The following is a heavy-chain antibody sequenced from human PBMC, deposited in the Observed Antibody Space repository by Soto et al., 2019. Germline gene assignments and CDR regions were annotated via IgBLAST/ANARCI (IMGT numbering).Heavy chain of an antibody. V-gene: IGHV4-34*01. J-gene: IGHJ4*02. CDR1: GRSLSDYN. CDR2: INHSGGT. Sequence: QVQLQQWGAGLLKPSETLSLTCAVYGRSLSDYNWSCIRQSPGKGLEWIGEINHSGGTNYNPSLTSRATLSVDTSKNQVSLKLSSVTAVDSAMYDCARDPEGYGRLDCYYWGQGTLVTGCS. CDR3: ARDPEGYGRLDCYY. D-gene: IGHD2-15*01.